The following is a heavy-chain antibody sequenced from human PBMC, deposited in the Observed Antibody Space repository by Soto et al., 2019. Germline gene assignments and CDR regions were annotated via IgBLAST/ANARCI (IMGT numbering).Heavy chain of an antibody. CDR2: LYDSGSI. CDR3: ARGLGGVQH. CDR1: GGSFSGYY. Sequence: SETLSLTCAVYGGSFSGYYCSWIRQPPGKGLEWIGELYDSGSINYNASLKSRVSISVDTSKNQFSLKLSSVTAADTAVYYCARGLGGVQHWGQGTLVTVSS. V-gene: IGHV4-34*01. J-gene: IGHJ1*01.